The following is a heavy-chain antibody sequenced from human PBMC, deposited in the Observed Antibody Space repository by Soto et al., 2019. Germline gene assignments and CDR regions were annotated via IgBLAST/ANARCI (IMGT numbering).Heavy chain of an antibody. D-gene: IGHD3-10*01. Sequence: QLQLQESGPGLVKPSETLSLTCTVSGGSISSSSYYWGWIRQPPGKGLEWIGSIYYSGRTYYNPTLKSRVPIAVDTSKNPFSRKMSSVTAADTAVYYCGAYYYGSGSYEYYYYGMDVWGQGTTVTVSS. J-gene: IGHJ6*02. CDR2: IYYSGRT. CDR3: GAYYYGSGSYEYYYYGMDV. CDR1: GGSISSSSYY. V-gene: IGHV4-39*01.